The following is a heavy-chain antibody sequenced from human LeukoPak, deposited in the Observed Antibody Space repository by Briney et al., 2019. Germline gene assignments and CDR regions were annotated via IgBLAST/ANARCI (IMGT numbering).Heavy chain of an antibody. J-gene: IGHJ6*03. CDR3: ARDGKFEAATRPSNYYYYYYMDV. CDR1: GFTFSSYG. D-gene: IGHD6-13*01. V-gene: IGHV3-21*01. CDR2: ISRSSRYI. Sequence: GGSLRLSCAASGFTFSSYGMNWVRQAQGKGLEWLSSISRSSRYIYYADSVKGRFTISRDNTKNSLYLQINSLRAEDTAVYYCARDGKFEAATRPSNYYYYYYMDVWGKGTTVTVS.